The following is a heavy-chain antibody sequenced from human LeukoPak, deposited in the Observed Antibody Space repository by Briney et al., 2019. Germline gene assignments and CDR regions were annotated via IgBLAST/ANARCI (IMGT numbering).Heavy chain of an antibody. CDR1: GFTFSSYS. CDR2: ISSSSSTI. Sequence: GGSLRLSCAASGFTFSSYSMNWVRQAPGKGLEWVSYISSSSSTIYYADSVKGRFTISRDNAKNSLYLQMNSLRAEDTAVYYCARTVVVPAAAIFHDAFDIWGQGTMVTVSS. D-gene: IGHD2-2*01. V-gene: IGHV3-48*01. J-gene: IGHJ3*02. CDR3: ARTVVVPAAAIFHDAFDI.